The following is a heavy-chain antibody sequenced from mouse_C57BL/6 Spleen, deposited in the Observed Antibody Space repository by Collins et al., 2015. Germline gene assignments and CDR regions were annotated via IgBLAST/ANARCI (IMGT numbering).Heavy chain of an antibody. D-gene: IGHD1-1*01. V-gene: IGHV14-2*01. Sequence: EVQLQQSGAELVKPGASVKLSCTASGFNIKDYYMHWVKQRTEQGLEWIGRIDPEDGETKYAPKFQGKATITADTSSNTAYLQLSSLTSEDTAVYYCTTPFITTVVPYYYAMDYWGQGTSVTVSS. CDR1: GFNIKDYY. CDR2: IDPEDGET. J-gene: IGHJ4*01. CDR3: TTPFITTVVPYYYAMDY.